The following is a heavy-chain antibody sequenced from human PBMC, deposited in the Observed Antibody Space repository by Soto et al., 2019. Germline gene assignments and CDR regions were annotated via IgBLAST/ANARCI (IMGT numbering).Heavy chain of an antibody. V-gene: IGHV2-5*02. Sequence: QITLKESGPPLVKPTQTLTLTCTFSGFSLSTSGVGVGWIRQPPGKALAWLALIYWDGDKRYSPSLKSRLTITKDPSKNQVVLTMTNMDPVDTATYYCAHQGNDYGDHGLDYWGQGTLVTVSS. CDR3: AHQGNDYGDHGLDY. D-gene: IGHD4-17*01. CDR2: IYWDGDK. J-gene: IGHJ4*02. CDR1: GFSLSTSGVG.